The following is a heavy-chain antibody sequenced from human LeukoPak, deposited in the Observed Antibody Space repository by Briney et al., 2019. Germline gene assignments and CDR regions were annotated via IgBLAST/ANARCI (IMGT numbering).Heavy chain of an antibody. CDR1: GGTFSSYA. V-gene: IGHV1-69*04. J-gene: IGHJ4*02. CDR3: ARAMVLDY. D-gene: IGHD3-10*01. CDR2: IIPILGMA. Sequence: SVKVSCKASGGTFSSYAISWVRQAPGQGLEWMGRIIPILGMANYAQKFQGRVTITADKSTSTAYMELSSLRSEDTAVYYCARAMVLDYWGQGTLVTVSS.